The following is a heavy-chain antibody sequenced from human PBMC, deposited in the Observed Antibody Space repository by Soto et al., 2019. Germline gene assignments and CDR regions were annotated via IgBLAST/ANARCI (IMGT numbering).Heavy chain of an antibody. V-gene: IGHV4-30-4*02. J-gene: IGHJ6*02. CDR3: ARDLWVEPELYYYGMDV. D-gene: IGHD1-1*01. CDR1: WYSIGNAYYC. Sequence: SDTMRVTWTVSWYSIGNAYYCWLWIRQTPGKGLEWIGHIFYSGTTYYNPSLKSRLTISVDTSKNHFPLRLTSVTAADTAVYYCARDLWVEPELYYYGMDVWGQGTTVTVSS. CDR2: IFYSGTT.